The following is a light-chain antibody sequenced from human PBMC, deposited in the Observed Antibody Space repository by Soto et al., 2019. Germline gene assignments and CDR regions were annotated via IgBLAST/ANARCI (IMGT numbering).Light chain of an antibody. Sequence: EIVMTQSPATLSVSPGERATLSCRASQSISSDLAWYQQKPGQAPSLLIYAASTRATGIPARFGGSGSGTEFTLTISSLQSEDFAVYFRQQYYRSWTFGQGTKVEIK. CDR3: QQYYRSWT. V-gene: IGKV3-15*01. J-gene: IGKJ1*01. CDR1: QSISSD. CDR2: AAS.